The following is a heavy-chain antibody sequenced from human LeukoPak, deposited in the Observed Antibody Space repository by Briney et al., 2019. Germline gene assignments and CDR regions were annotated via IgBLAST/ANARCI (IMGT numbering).Heavy chain of an antibody. J-gene: IGHJ2*01. CDR2: INYSGST. V-gene: IGHV4-59*08. D-gene: IGHD6-13*01. Sequence: PSETLSLTCTVSGGSINSYFWSWIRQPPGKGLEWIGHINYSGSTTYNPSLKSRVTISVDTSKNQFSLKLSSVTAADTAVYYCARFDLSSPRYFDLWGRGTLVTVSS. CDR1: GGSINSYF. CDR3: ARFDLSSPRYFDL.